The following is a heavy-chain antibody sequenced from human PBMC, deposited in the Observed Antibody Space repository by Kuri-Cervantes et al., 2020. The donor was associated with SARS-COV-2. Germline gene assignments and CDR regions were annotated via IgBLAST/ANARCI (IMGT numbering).Heavy chain of an antibody. J-gene: IGHJ5*02. CDR2: ISYDGSNK. D-gene: IGHD5-18*01. CDR1: GFTFSSYG. Sequence: GESLKISCAASGFTFSSYGMHWVRQAPGKGLEWVAVISYDGSNKYYADSVKGRFTISRDNSKNTLYLQMNSLRAEDTAVYYCARLGFSRGYSYGSGNWFDPWGQGTLVTVSS. CDR3: ARLGFSRGYSYGSGNWFDP. V-gene: IGHV3-30*03.